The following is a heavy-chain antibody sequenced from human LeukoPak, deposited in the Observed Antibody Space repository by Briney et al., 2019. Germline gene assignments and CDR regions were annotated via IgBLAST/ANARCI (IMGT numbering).Heavy chain of an antibody. CDR3: ARGWSYYYDSSGGLDY. J-gene: IGHJ4*02. V-gene: IGHV3-30*01. CDR2: ISSEGSNE. Sequence: GRSLRLSCAAAGFSFSSYAMHWVRPAPGKGLEWVSVISSEGSNEYYAHSVKGRFTISRDNSKNTLYLQVNSLRAEDTAVYFCARGWSYYYDSSGGLDYWGQGTLVTVSS. CDR1: GFSFSSYA. D-gene: IGHD3-22*01.